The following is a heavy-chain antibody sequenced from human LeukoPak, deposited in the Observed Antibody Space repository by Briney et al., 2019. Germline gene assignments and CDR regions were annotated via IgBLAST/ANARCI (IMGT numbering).Heavy chain of an antibody. D-gene: IGHD6-13*01. V-gene: IGHV3-23*01. J-gene: IGHJ4*02. CDR1: GFTFSSYA. Sequence: GGSLRLSCAASGFTFSSYAMSWVRQAPGKGLEWVSAISGSGGSTYYADSVKGRFTISRDNAKNSLYLQMNSLRAEDTAVYYCARARGIAAAMDYWGQGTLVTVSS. CDR3: ARARGIAAAMDY. CDR2: ISGSGGST.